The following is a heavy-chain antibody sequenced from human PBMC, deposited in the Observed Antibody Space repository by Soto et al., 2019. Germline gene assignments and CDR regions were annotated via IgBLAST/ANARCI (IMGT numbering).Heavy chain of an antibody. CDR3: AKGGSSGWPGGEDF. Sequence: EVQLLESGGGLVQPGGSLRLSCVVSGFTFSNYAMSWVRKTPGKGLEWVSGITSDGSTTWDADFVEGRFTISRDNSKNTVYLQLNSPRGEDAAVYFCAKGGSSGWPGGEDFWGQGTMVTVSS. V-gene: IGHV3-23*01. CDR2: ITSDGSTT. CDR1: GFTFSNYA. D-gene: IGHD6-19*01. J-gene: IGHJ4*02.